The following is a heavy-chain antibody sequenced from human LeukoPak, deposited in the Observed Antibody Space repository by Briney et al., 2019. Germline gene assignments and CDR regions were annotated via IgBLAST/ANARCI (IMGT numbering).Heavy chain of an antibody. Sequence: YISSSGSTIYYADSVKGRFTISRDNAKNSLYLQMNSLRAEDTAVYYCASPDSVAGHNFDYWGQGTLVTVSS. D-gene: IGHD6-19*01. J-gene: IGHJ4*02. V-gene: IGHV3-11*01. CDR2: ISSSGSTI. CDR3: ASPDSVAGHNFDY.